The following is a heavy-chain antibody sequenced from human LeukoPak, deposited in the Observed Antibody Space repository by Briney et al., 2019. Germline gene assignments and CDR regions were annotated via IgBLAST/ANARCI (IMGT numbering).Heavy chain of an antibody. V-gene: IGHV3-48*03. D-gene: IGHD2-15*01. CDR1: GFTFSSYE. CDR3: ARDLDCSGGSCYGWYFDY. Sequence: GGSLRLSCAASGFTFSSYEMNWVRQAPGKGLEWVSYISSSGNTIYYADSVKGRFTISRDNAKSSLYLQMNSLRAEDTAVYYCARDLDCSGGSCYGWYFDYWGQGTLVTVSS. CDR2: ISSSGNTI. J-gene: IGHJ4*02.